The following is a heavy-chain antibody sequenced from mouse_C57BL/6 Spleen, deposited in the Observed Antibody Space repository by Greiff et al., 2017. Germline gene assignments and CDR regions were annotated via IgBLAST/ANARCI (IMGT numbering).Heavy chain of an antibody. D-gene: IGHD1-1*01. Sequence: EVQLVESGGGLVQPGGSMKLSCVASGFTFSNYWMNWVRQSPEKGLEWVAQIRLKSDNYATHYAESVKGRFTISRDDSKSSVYLQMNNLRAEDTGIYYCTATVVAHWYFDVWGTGTTVTVSS. CDR1: GFTFSNYW. V-gene: IGHV6-3*01. J-gene: IGHJ1*03. CDR2: IRLKSDNYAT. CDR3: TATVVAHWYFDV.